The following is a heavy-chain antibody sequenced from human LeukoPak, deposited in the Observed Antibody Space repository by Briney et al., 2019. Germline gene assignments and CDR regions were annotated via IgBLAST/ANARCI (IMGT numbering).Heavy chain of an antibody. CDR3: ARSSAVVPAAGGWDILTGYLNYYFDY. D-gene: IGHD3-9*01. CDR2: INPSGGST. V-gene: IGHV1-46*01. CDR1: GYTFTSYY. J-gene: IGHJ4*02. Sequence: ASVKVSCKASGYTFTSYYMHWVRQAPGRGLEWMGIINPSGGSTSYAQKFQGRVTMTRDTSTSTVYMELSSLRSEDTAVYYCARSSAVVPAAGGWDILTGYLNYYFDYWGQGTLVTVSS.